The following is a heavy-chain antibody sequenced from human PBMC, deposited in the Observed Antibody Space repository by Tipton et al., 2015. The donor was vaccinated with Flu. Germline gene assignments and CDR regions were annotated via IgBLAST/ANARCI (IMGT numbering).Heavy chain of an antibody. J-gene: IGHJ5*02. CDR3: ARARLSRGFDP. Sequence: TLSLTCAVYGGSFSGYYWSWIRQPAGKGLEWIGRIYTSGSTNYNPSLKSRVTMSVDTSKNQFSLKLYSVTAADTAVYYCARARLSRGFDPWGPGTLVTVSS. CDR1: GGSFSGYY. CDR2: IYTSGST. D-gene: IGHD6-6*01. V-gene: IGHV4-59*10.